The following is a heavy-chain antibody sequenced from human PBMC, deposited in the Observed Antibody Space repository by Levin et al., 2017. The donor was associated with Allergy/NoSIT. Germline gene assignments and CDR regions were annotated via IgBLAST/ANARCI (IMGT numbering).Heavy chain of an antibody. Sequence: GGSLRLSCAASGFTFSSYGMHWVRQAPGKGLEWVAVISYDGSNKYYADSVKGRFTISRDNSKNTLYLQMNSLRAEDTAVYYCAKDRYGDYEDGGWAFDYWGQGTLVTVSS. V-gene: IGHV3-30*18. CDR1: GFTFSSYG. CDR2: ISYDGSNK. J-gene: IGHJ4*02. D-gene: IGHD4-17*01. CDR3: AKDRYGDYEDGGWAFDY.